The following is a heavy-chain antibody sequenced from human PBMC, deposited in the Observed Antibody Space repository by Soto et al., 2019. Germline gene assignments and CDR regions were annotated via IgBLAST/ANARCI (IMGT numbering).Heavy chain of an antibody. J-gene: IGHJ5*02. CDR2: IIPIFGTA. CDR3: ASGPIQQLASFSWFDP. D-gene: IGHD6-13*01. V-gene: IGHV1-69*01. CDR1: GGTFSSYA. Sequence: QVQLVQSGAEVKKPGSSVKVSCKASGGTFSSYAISWVRQAPGQGLEWMGGIIPIFGTANYAQKFQGRVTITADESTSTTYMELSSLRSEDTAVYYCASGPIQQLASFSWFDPWGQGTLVTVSS.